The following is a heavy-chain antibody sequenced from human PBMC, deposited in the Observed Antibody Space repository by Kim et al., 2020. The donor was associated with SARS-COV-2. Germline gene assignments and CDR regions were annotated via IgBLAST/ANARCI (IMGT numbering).Heavy chain of an antibody. V-gene: IGHV3-73*01. J-gene: IGHJ6*02. Sequence: GGSLRLSCAASGFTFSGSAMHWVRQASGKGLEWVGRIRSKANSYATAYAASVKGRFTISRDDSKNTAYLQMNSLKTEDTAVYYCTRRNYYDSSGNYYYGMDVWGQGTTVTVSS. CDR3: TRRNYYDSSGNYYYGMDV. CDR1: GFTFSGSA. D-gene: IGHD3-22*01. CDR2: IRSKANSYAT.